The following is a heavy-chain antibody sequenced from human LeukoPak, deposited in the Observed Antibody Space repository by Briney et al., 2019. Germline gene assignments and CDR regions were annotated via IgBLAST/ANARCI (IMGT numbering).Heavy chain of an antibody. J-gene: IGHJ5*02. V-gene: IGHV3-23*01. Sequence: GGSLRLSCAASGFTFSSYVMNWVRQPPGKGLEWVSSISESGGRTFYVDSVKGRFAISRDNSKNTLFLQMNSLRVEDTAVYYCVKDGSMFDPWGQGTLVTVAS. CDR1: GFTFSSYV. CDR3: VKDGSMFDP. CDR2: ISESGGRT. D-gene: IGHD1-26*01.